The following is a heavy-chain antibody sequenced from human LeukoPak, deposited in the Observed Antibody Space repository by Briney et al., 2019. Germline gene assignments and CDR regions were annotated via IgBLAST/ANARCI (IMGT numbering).Heavy chain of an antibody. CDR2: ISSSGSTI. D-gene: IGHD3-10*01. V-gene: IGHV3-48*03. Sequence: PGGSLRLSCAASGFTFSSYEMNWVRQAPGKGLEWVSYISSSGSTIYYADSVMGRFTISRDNAKNSLYLQMNSLRAEDTAVYYCARNLGGTFDYWGQGTLVTVSS. CDR3: ARNLGGTFDY. J-gene: IGHJ4*02. CDR1: GFTFSSYE.